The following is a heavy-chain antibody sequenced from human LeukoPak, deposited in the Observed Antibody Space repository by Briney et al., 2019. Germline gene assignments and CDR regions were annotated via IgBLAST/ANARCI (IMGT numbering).Heavy chain of an antibody. CDR1: GFTFSNYW. D-gene: IGHD1-20*01. J-gene: IGHJ6*02. Sequence: GGSLRLSCVASGFTFSNYWLTWVRQAPGKGLEWVANIKHDGSDQYYLDSVKGRFTISRDNAKNSLYLQMNSLRAEDTAVYYCARAIITGTKDYYYGMDVWGQGTTVTVSS. CDR3: ARAIITGTKDYYYGMDV. CDR2: IKHDGSDQ. V-gene: IGHV3-7*01.